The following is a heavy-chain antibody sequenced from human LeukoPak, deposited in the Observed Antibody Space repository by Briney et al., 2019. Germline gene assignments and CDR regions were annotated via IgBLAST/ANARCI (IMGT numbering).Heavy chain of an antibody. CDR2: IYYSGST. J-gene: IGHJ4*02. Sequence: SQTLSLTCTVSGRSISSGHYYWRWIRQPPGKGLEWIGYIYYSGSTFYSPSLKSRVTISVDTSKNQFSLKLSSVTAADTAVYYCASFYQAYYFDYWGQGTLVTVSS. CDR1: GRSISSGHYY. D-gene: IGHD2-21*01. CDR3: ASFYQAYYFDY. V-gene: IGHV4-30-4*01.